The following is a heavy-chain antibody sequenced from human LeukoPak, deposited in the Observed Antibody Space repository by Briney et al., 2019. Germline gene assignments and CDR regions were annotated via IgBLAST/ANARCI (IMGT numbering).Heavy chain of an antibody. CDR2: INYSGST. J-gene: IGHJ4*02. D-gene: IGHD3-10*01. V-gene: IGHV4-39*01. Sequence: SETLSLTCTVSGGFISSSTYYWGWIRQPPGKGLEWIGSINYSGSTFYNPSLKSRVTISVDTSKNQFSLILSSVTAADTAVYFCARQPRKPKKGGSGVFDYWGQGTLVTVSS. CDR1: GGFISSSTYY. CDR3: ARQPRKPKKGGSGVFDY.